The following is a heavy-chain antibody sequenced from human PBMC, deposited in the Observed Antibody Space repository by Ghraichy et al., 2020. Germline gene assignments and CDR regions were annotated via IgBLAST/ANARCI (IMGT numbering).Heavy chain of an antibody. Sequence: ASVKVSCKVSGYTLTELSMHWVRQAPGKGLEWMGGFDPEDGETIYAQKFQGRVTMTEDTSTDTAYMELSSLRSEDTAVYYCATDLRWQRGYAFDIWGQGTMVTVSS. CDR2: FDPEDGET. V-gene: IGHV1-24*01. CDR1: GYTLTELS. CDR3: ATDLRWQRGYAFDI. D-gene: IGHD4-23*01. J-gene: IGHJ3*02.